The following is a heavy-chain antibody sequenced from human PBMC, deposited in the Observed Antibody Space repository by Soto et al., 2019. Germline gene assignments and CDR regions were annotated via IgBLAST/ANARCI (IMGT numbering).Heavy chain of an antibody. Sequence: EVQLVESGGGLIKPGGSLGLSCVASGFSFSNVKMSWVRQAPGTGLEWVARIKSKSNGGATDYATPVKGRFTISRDDSKKTLYLQMNSLQSEDTAMYYCTTDGASGGTDSQYFEYLGQGVLVTVSS. J-gene: IGHJ4*02. D-gene: IGHD2-8*02. CDR2: IKSKSNGGAT. CDR1: GFSFSNVK. CDR3: TTDGASGGTDSQYFEY. V-gene: IGHV3-15*01.